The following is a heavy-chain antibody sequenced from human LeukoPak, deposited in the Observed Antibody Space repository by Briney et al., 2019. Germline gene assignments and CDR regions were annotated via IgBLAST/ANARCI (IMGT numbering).Heavy chain of an antibody. CDR2: IYYSGST. CDR3: GRDYGDYGIDC. Sequence: PSETLSLTCTVSGGSISSYYWNWIRQPPGKGLEWIGYIYYSGSTNYNPPLKSRVTISVDTSKNQFSLKLSSVTAADTAVYYCGRDYGDYGIDCWGQGTLVTVSS. D-gene: IGHD4-17*01. V-gene: IGHV4-59*01. CDR1: GGSISSYY. J-gene: IGHJ4*02.